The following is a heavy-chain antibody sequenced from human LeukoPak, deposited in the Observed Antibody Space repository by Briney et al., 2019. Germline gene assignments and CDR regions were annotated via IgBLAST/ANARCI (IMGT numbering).Heavy chain of an antibody. CDR2: IYYSGSI. D-gene: IGHD6-19*01. V-gene: IGHV4-59*01. CDR3: AREGIAVAGTFDY. CDR1: GGSISSYY. Sequence: PSETLSLTCTVSGGSISSYYWSWIRQPPGKGLEWIGYIYYSGSINYNPSLKSRVTISVDTSKNQFSLKLSSVTAADTAVYYCAREGIAVAGTFDYWGQGTLVTVSS. J-gene: IGHJ4*02.